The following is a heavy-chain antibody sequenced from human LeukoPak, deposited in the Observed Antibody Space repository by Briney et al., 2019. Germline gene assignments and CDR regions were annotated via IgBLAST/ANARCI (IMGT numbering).Heavy chain of an antibody. V-gene: IGHV3-13*01. CDR1: GLTFSSYD. Sequence: GGSLRLSCAASGLTFSSYDMHWVRQATGKGLEWVSAIGTAGDTYYPGSVKGRFTISRENAKNSLYLQMNSLRAEDTAVYYCARVVNEKINSGYYSDYWGQGTLVTVSS. D-gene: IGHD3-22*01. CDR3: ARVVNEKINSGYYSDY. CDR2: IGTAGDT. J-gene: IGHJ4*02.